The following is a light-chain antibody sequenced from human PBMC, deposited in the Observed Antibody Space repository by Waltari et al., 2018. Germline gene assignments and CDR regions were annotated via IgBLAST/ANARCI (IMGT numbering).Light chain of an antibody. CDR2: SNN. V-gene: IGLV1-44*01. CDR3: AAWDDSLNGWV. Sequence: QSVLPQPPSASGTPGQRVTISCSGSSSNIGSNTVNWYQQPPGTAPKLLIYSNNQRPSWVPDRFSGSKSGTSASLAISGLQSEDEADYYCAAWDDSLNGWVFGGGTKLTVL. CDR1: SSNIGSNT. J-gene: IGLJ3*02.